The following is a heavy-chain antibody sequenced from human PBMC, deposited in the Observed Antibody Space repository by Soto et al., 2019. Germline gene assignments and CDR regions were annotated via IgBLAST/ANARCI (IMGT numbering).Heavy chain of an antibody. CDR3: ARVSTGAVAGTRGWFDP. Sequence: QVQLVQSGAEVKKPGASVKVSCKASGYTFTSYAMHWVRQAPGQRLEWMGWINAGNGNTKYSQKFQDRVTITRDTSASTAYMELSSLRSEDTAVYYCARVSTGAVAGTRGWFDPWGQGTLVTVSS. CDR2: INAGNGNT. J-gene: IGHJ5*02. D-gene: IGHD6-19*01. V-gene: IGHV1-3*01. CDR1: GYTFTSYA.